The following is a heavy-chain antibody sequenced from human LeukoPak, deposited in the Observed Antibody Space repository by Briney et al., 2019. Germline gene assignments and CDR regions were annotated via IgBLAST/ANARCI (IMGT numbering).Heavy chain of an antibody. CDR2: IYYTGST. D-gene: IGHD3-22*01. CDR3: ARLPSGYHFDY. J-gene: IGHJ4*02. CDR1: GGSISSSNYY. V-gene: IGHV4-39*01. Sequence: PSETLSLTCTVSGGSISSSNYYWGWIRQSPGEDLEWVGTIYYTGSTYYNPSLRSRVTISVDTSKNLFSLQLSSVTAADTAVYYCARLPSGYHFDYWGQGTLVTVSS.